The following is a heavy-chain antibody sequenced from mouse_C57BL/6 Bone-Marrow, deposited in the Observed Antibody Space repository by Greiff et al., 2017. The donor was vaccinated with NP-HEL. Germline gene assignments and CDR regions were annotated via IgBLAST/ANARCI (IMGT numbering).Heavy chain of an antibody. CDR3: ARSAMVTTYYFDY. V-gene: IGHV1-81*01. J-gene: IGHJ2*01. CDR1: GYTFTSYG. CDR2: IYPRSGNT. Sequence: QVQLQQSGAELARPGASVKLSCKASGYTFTSYGISWVKQRTGQGLGWIGEIYPRSGNTYYNEKFKGQATLTADKSSSTAYMELRSLTSEDSAVYFCARSAMVTTYYFDYWGQGTTLTVSS. D-gene: IGHD2-2*01.